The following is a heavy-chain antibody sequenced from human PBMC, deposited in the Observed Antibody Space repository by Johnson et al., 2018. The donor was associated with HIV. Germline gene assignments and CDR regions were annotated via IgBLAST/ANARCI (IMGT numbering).Heavy chain of an antibody. CDR1: GFTVSSNE. D-gene: IGHD1-26*01. CDR2: ISGGST. V-gene: IGHV3-38-3*01. J-gene: IGHJ3*02. Sequence: VQLVESRGVLVQPGGSLRLSCAASGFTVSSNEMSWVRQAPGKGLEWVSSISGGSTYYADSVKGRFTISRDNSKNTLYLQMNSLRAEDTAVYYCARDGGIPTGDAFDIWGQGTMVTVSS. CDR3: ARDGGIPTGDAFDI.